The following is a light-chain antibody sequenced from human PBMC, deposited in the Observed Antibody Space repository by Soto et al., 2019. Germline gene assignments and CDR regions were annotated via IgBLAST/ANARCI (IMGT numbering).Light chain of an antibody. CDR2: GIS. Sequence: ESVLTQSPGTLSLSPGERATLSCRTSQTVSNSYFAWYQQKPGQAPRLIIYGISTRATGIPDRFSGSGSGTDFTLTISRLEPEDFVVYFCQQYSTLPHTFGHGTKLEVK. CDR3: QQYSTLPHT. V-gene: IGKV3-20*01. CDR1: QTVSNSY. J-gene: IGKJ2*01.